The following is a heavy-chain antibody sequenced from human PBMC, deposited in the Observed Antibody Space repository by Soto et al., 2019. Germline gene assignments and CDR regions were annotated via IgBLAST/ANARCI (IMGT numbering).Heavy chain of an antibody. CDR3: ARPSEMATIKGGFDY. V-gene: IGHV1-69*01. D-gene: IGHD5-12*01. CDR1: GGTFSSYA. Sequence: QVQLVQSGAEVKKPGSSVKVSCKASGGTFSSYAISWVRQAPGQGLEWMGGIIPIFGTANYAQKFQGRVPITADESTSTAYMELNSLRSEDTAVYYCARPSEMATIKGGFDYWGQGTLVTASS. J-gene: IGHJ4*02. CDR2: IIPIFGTA.